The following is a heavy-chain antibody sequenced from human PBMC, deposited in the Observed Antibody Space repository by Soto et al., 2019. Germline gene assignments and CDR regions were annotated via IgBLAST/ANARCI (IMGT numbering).Heavy chain of an antibody. J-gene: IGHJ4*02. Sequence: PGGPLRLSCAASGFTSSSYYMHWVRQAPGKGLEWAAAITSDGGNKVYGDSAKGRFTISRDNSKNTVDLQMNSLRVEDTGIYYCATVGLGGSSGWSGFDYWGQGTRCTASS. V-gene: IGHV3-30*03. CDR1: GFTSSSYY. D-gene: IGHD6-19*01. CDR2: ITSDGGNK. CDR3: ATVGLGGSSGWSGFDY.